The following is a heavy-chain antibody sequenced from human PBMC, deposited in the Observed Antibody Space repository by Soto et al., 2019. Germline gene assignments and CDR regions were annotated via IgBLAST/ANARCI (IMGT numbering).Heavy chain of an antibody. J-gene: IGHJ4*02. D-gene: IGHD6-19*01. V-gene: IGHV3-30*18. CDR2: ISYDGSNK. CDR3: AKDAASGYSSGGPDY. CDR1: GFTFSSYG. Sequence: QVQLVESGGGVVQPGRSLRLSCAASGFTFSSYGMHWVRQAPGKGLEWVAVISYDGSNKYYADSVKGRFTISRDNSKNTLYLQMNSLRAKDTAVYYCAKDAASGYSSGGPDYWGQGTLVTVSS.